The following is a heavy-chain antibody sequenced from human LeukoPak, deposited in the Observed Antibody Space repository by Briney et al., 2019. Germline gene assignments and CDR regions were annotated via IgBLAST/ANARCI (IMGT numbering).Heavy chain of an antibody. Sequence: PGGSLRLSCAASGFIFSAYSMNWVRQAPGKGLEWLSYISDSSDIIYYADFVKGRFTISRDNAKDSLYLQMNSLRAEDTAIYYCARGYSGTYPNVWGQGTMVTVSS. CDR2: ISDSSDII. D-gene: IGHD1-26*01. CDR3: ARGYSGTYPNV. V-gene: IGHV3-48*04. CDR1: GFIFSAYS. J-gene: IGHJ3*01.